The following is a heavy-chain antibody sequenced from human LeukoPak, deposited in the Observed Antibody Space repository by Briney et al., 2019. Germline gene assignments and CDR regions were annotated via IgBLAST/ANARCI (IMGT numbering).Heavy chain of an antibody. D-gene: IGHD3-16*01. CDR1: GFTFRNYG. CDR3: AKEGTWGNWYFDL. V-gene: IGHV3-30*18. CDR2: ISRDGLTK. Sequence: PGGSLRLSCAASGFTFRNYGMHWVRQAPGKGLEWVAVISRDGLTKYYADSVKGRFTLHRDNSRNTLYLETNSLRDEDTAVYYCAKEGTWGNWYFDLWGRGTLVIVTS. J-gene: IGHJ2*01.